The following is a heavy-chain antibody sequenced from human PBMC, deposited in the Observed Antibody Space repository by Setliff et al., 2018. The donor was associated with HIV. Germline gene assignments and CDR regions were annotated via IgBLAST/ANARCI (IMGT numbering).Heavy chain of an antibody. V-gene: IGHV4-34*01. CDR2: INHSGST. D-gene: IGHD6-25*01. CDR3: ARVRGKGYSSDSVDY. J-gene: IGHJ4*02. Sequence: SETLSLTCDVYGGSFSGYYWSWIRQPPGKGLEWIGKINHSGSTNYNPSLKSRVTISVDTSKNQFSLKLSSVTAADTAVYYCARVRGKGYSSDSVDYWGQGTLVTVSS. CDR1: GGSFSGYY.